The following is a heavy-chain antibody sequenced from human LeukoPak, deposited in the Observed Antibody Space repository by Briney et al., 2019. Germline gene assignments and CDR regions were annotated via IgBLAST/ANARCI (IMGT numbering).Heavy chain of an antibody. V-gene: IGHV4-61*08. CDR3: ASSPWGSSGFDY. J-gene: IGHJ4*02. D-gene: IGHD3-22*01. CDR1: GGCINSGDYY. Sequence: KPSETLSLTCTVSGGCINSGDYYWSWIRQHPGKGLEWIGYIYYSGSTNYNPSLKSRVTISVDTSKNQFSLKLSSVTAADTAVYYCASSPWGSSGFDYWGQGTLVTVSS. CDR2: IYYSGST.